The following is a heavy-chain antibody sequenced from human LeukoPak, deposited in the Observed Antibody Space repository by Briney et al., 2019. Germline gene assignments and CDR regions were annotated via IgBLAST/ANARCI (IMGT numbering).Heavy chain of an antibody. D-gene: IGHD3-22*01. J-gene: IGHJ4*02. CDR3: ARGRFVLDYYRFDY. V-gene: IGHV1-46*01. Sequence: ASVKVSCKASGYTFTSYYMHWVRQAPGQGLEGMGMFNPSGGGTTYAQKFQGRVTMTRDTSTSTVYMELSSLRSEDTAVYYCARGRFVLDYYRFDYWGQGTLVTVSS. CDR2: FNPSGGGT. CDR1: GYTFTSYY.